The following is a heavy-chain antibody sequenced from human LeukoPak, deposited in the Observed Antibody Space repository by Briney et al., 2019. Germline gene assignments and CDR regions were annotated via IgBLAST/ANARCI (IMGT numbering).Heavy chain of an antibody. Sequence: ASVKVSCKASGYTFTSYDINWVRQATGQGLEWMGWMNPNSGNTGYAQKFQGRVTITRNTSISTAYMELSSLRSEDTAVYYCARAHYDFWSGYYAFWGQGTLVTVSS. CDR3: ARAHYDFWSGYYAF. CDR2: MNPNSGNT. D-gene: IGHD3-3*01. J-gene: IGHJ4*02. V-gene: IGHV1-8*03. CDR1: GYTFTSYD.